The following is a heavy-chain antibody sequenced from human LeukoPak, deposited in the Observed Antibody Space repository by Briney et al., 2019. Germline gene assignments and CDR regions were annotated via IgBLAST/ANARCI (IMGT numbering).Heavy chain of an antibody. CDR2: ISNIGSTT. CDR1: GLTLSNYY. J-gene: IGHJ4*02. D-gene: IGHD3-3*02. V-gene: IGHV3-11*04. Sequence: GGSLRLSCAASGLTLSNYYMSGIRRAPGKGLEWVSYISNIGSTTHHADSVKGRFTISRDNAKNSLYLKMNSLRAEDTAVYYCASDISNKGFDYWGQGTLVTVSS. CDR3: ASDISNKGFDY.